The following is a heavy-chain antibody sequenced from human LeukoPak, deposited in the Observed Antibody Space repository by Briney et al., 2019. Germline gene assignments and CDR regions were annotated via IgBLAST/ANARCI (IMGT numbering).Heavy chain of an antibody. Sequence: PGGSLRLSCAASGFTFSDYYMAWIRQAPGKGLEWISYISTSGSAVYYADSVKGRFTMSRDNAKNSPYLQMNSLRAEDTAVYYCARRAPFYYNSWSPTHDYGMDVWGQGTTVTVSS. V-gene: IGHV3-11*01. J-gene: IGHJ6*02. D-gene: IGHD3-10*01. CDR1: GFTFSDYY. CDR2: ISTSGSAV. CDR3: ARRAPFYYNSWSPTHDYGMDV.